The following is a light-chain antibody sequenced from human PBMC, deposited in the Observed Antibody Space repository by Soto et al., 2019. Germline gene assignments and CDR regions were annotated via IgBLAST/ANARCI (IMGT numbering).Light chain of an antibody. CDR3: QQYNDWPGT. V-gene: IGKV3-15*01. Sequence: EVVMPQSPATLSESPGERVTLSSRASQSVSSNLAWYQQKPGQAPRLLIYGASTRATGVPAKFGGSGPGTEFTLTISSLQSEDFAVYYCQQYNDWPGTFGQGTKVDIK. CDR1: QSVSSN. CDR2: GAS. J-gene: IGKJ1*01.